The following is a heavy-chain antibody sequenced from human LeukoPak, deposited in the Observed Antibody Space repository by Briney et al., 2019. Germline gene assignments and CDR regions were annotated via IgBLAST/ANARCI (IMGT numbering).Heavy chain of an antibody. V-gene: IGHV1-46*01. CDR3: ARDVSGGNRLFDY. CDR2: INPSGGST. CDR1: GYTFTTYY. Sequence: GASVKVSCKASGYTFTTYYFHWVRQAPGQGLEWMGIINPSGGSTSYAQKFQDRVTMTRDTSTSTLYMELTSLRSEDTAVYYCARDVSGGNRLFDYWGQGTLVTVSS. D-gene: IGHD2-15*01. J-gene: IGHJ4*02.